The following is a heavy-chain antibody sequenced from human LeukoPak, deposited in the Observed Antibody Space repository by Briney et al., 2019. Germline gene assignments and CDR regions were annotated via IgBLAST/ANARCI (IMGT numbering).Heavy chain of an antibody. CDR1: GFTFSSYA. D-gene: IGHD3-10*01. V-gene: IGHV3-30*07. J-gene: IGHJ5*01. CDR3: AKDYAVGGSGSYSWFDS. Sequence: GRSLRLSCAASGFTFSSYAMHWVRQAPGKGLEWVAVISYDGSNKYYADSVKGRFTISRGNSKNTLYLQMNSLRVEDTAVYYCAKDYAVGGSGSYSWFDSWGQGALVTVSS. CDR2: ISYDGSNK.